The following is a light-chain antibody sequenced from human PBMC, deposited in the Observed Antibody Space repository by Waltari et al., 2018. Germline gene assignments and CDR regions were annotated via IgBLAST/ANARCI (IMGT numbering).Light chain of an antibody. CDR1: QSVSSN. J-gene: IGKJ2*01. Sequence: EIVLTQSPATLSVSSGERATLSCMASQSVSSNLAWYQQKPGQAPRLLIYGASTRATGIPARFGGSGSGTEFTLTISSLQSEDFAVYYCQHYNNWPYTFGQGTKLEIK. V-gene: IGKV3-15*01. CDR2: GAS. CDR3: QHYNNWPYT.